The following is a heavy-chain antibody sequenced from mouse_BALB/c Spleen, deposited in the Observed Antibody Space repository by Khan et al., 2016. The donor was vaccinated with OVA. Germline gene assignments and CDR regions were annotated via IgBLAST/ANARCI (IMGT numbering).Heavy chain of an antibody. D-gene: IGHD1-2*01. Sequence: EVQLQESGPGLVKPSQSLSLTCTVTGYSITSGYGWNWIRQFPGNKLEWMGYISYSGSTNYNPSLKSRISSTQETSNNQFFLQLNSVTTEETATYYCARTARIKYWGQGTTLTVSS. V-gene: IGHV3-2*02. CDR2: ISYSGST. CDR3: ARTARIKY. J-gene: IGHJ2*01. CDR1: GYSITSGYG.